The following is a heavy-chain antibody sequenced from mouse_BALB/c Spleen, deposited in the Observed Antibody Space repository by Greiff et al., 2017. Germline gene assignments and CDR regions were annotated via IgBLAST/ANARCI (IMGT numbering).Heavy chain of an antibody. J-gene: IGHJ3*01. V-gene: IGHV1-7*01. CDR3: ARYFYYGYYYQSFAY. CDR1: GYTFTSYW. CDR2: INPSTGYT. Sequence: QVQLQQSGAELAKPGASVKMSCKASGYTFTSYWMHWVKQRPGQGLEWIGYINPSTGYTEYNQKFKDKATLTADKSSSTAYMQLSSLTSEDSAVYYCARYFYYGYYYQSFAYWGQGTLVTVSA. D-gene: IGHD2-3*01.